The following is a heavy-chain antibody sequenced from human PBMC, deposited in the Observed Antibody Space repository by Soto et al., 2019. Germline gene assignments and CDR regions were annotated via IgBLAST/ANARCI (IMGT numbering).Heavy chain of an antibody. CDR3: ARVMVRGVTMPYHSFDP. CDR2: ISAYNGNT. CDR1: GYTFTIYG. Sequence: GASVKVSCKASGYTFTIYGISCVLQAPLQWLEWMGCISAYNGNTNYAQKLQGRVTMTTDTSTSTAYMELRSLRSDDTAVYYCARVMVRGVTMPYHSFDPWGQGTLVTVSS. J-gene: IGHJ5*02. V-gene: IGHV1-18*04. D-gene: IGHD3-10*01.